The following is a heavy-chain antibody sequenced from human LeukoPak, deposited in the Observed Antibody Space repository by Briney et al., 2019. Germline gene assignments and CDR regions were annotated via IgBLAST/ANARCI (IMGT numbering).Heavy chain of an antibody. CDR3: AKHGGNYYYYGMDV. CDR1: GYIFPNYW. CDR2: IYPGDSDA. Sequence: GESLKISCQGSGYIFPNYWIGWVRQMPGKGLEWMGIIYPGDSDARYSPSFQGQVTISADKSISTAYLQWSSLKASDTAMYYRAKHGGNYYYYGMDVWGQGTTVTVSS. J-gene: IGHJ6*02. V-gene: IGHV5-51*01.